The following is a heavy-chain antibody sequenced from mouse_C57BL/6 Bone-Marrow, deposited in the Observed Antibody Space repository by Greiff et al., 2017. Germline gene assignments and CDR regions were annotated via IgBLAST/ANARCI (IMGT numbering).Heavy chain of an antibody. J-gene: IGHJ4*01. D-gene: IGHD2-1*01. CDR2: IDPANGNT. V-gene: IGHV14-3*01. CDR1: GFNIKNTY. Sequence: EVQLQQSVAELVRPGASVKLSCTASGFNIKNTYMHWVKQRPEQGLEWIGRIDPANGNTKYAPKFQGKATITADTSSNTAYLQLSSLTSEVTAIYYSASPIYYGNPRARDYWGQGTSVTVSA. CDR3: ASPIYYGNPRARDY.